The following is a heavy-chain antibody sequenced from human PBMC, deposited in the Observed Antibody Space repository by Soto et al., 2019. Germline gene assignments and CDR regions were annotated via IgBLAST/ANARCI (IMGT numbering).Heavy chain of an antibody. CDR1: GGSFSGYY. V-gene: IGHV4-34*01. Sequence: SETLSLTCAVYGGSFSGYYWSWIRQPPGKGLEWIGEVNHSGSTNYNPSLKSRVTISVDTSKNQFSLKLSSVTAAVTAVYYCARGYGRQFAYWGQGTLVPVSS. CDR2: VNHSGST. D-gene: IGHD3-10*01. CDR3: ARGYGRQFAY. J-gene: IGHJ4*02.